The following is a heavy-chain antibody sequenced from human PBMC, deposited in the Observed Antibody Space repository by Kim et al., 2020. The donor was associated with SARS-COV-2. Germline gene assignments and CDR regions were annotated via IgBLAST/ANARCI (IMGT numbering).Heavy chain of an antibody. CDR3: AKDSVSLAADLPAPGDAEYFQH. J-gene: IGHJ1*01. V-gene: IGHV3-43*02. Sequence: GGSLRLSCAASGFTFDDYAMHWVRQAPGKGLEWVSLISGDGGSTYYADSVKGRFTISRDNSKNSLYLQMNSLRTEDTALYYCAKDSVSLAADLPAPGDAEYFQHWGQGTLVTVSS. D-gene: IGHD6-13*01. CDR2: ISGDGGST. CDR1: GFTFDDYA.